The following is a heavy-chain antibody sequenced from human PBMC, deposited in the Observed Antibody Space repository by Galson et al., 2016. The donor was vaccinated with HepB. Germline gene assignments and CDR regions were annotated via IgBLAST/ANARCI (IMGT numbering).Heavy chain of an antibody. Sequence: SLRLSCAASAFTFSNYAMSWVRQAPGKGLEWVSTIRDYGAGTYYAESVKGRFTVSRDNSKNTVYLQMSSLRDDDSAIYYCAKGTGNYYTDYFDYWGQGTLVTVSS. D-gene: IGHD1-14*01. J-gene: IGHJ4*02. CDR1: AFTFSNYA. CDR3: AKGTGNYYTDYFDY. CDR2: IRDYGAGT. V-gene: IGHV3-23*01.